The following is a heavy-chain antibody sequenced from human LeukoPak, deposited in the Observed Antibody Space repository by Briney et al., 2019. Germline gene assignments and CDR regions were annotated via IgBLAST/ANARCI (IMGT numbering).Heavy chain of an antibody. CDR2: INHSGST. V-gene: IGHV4-34*01. CDR3: ARGLVGYCSSTSCYKRVYFDY. D-gene: IGHD2-2*02. J-gene: IGHJ4*02. CDR1: GGSFSGYY. Sequence: PSETLSLTCAVYGGSFSGYYWSWIRQPPGKGLEWIGEINHSGSTNYNPSLKSRVTILVDTSKNQFSLKLSSVTAADTAVYYCARGLVGYCSSTSCYKRVYFDYWGQGTLVTVSS.